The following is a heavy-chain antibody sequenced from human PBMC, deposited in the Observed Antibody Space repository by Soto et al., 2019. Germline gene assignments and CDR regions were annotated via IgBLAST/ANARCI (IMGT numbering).Heavy chain of an antibody. CDR3: ARGVSSSSRAYYYYGMDV. CDR2: IIPIFGTA. J-gene: IGHJ6*02. V-gene: IGHV1-69*13. D-gene: IGHD6-6*01. CDR1: GGTFSSYA. Sequence: SVKVSCKASGGTFSSYAISWVRQAPGQGLEWMGGIIPIFGTANYAQKFQGRVTITADESTSTAYMELSSLRSEDTAVYYCARGVSSSSRAYYYYGMDVWGQGTTVTVSS.